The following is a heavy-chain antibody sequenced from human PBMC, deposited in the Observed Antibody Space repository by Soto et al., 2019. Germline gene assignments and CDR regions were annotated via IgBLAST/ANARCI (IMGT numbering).Heavy chain of an antibody. J-gene: IGHJ5*02. CDR2: ISSNSAYI. CDR1: GFTFRSFT. V-gene: IGHV3-21*01. CDR3: TRDASRDSSARGWFDP. D-gene: IGHD6-13*01. Sequence: LGGSLRLSCAASGFTFRSFTMNWVRQAPGKGLEWVSTISSNSAYIYYTDALRGRFTISRGNAKNSLHLQMNSLRAEDTAVYYCTRDASRDSSARGWFDPWGPGTLVTSPQ.